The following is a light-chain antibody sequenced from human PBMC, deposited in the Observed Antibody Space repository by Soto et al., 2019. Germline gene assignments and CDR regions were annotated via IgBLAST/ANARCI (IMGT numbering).Light chain of an antibody. J-gene: IGKJ5*01. CDR1: QSVTSGY. V-gene: IGKV3-20*01. Sequence: EIELTQSPGTLSLSPGERATLSCRASQSVTSGYLAWYQHKPGQAPRLLIYGASSRATGIPDRFSGSGSGTDFTLTISRLEPEDFAVYYCQQYGSSPPITFGQGKRLESK. CDR3: QQYGSSPPIT. CDR2: GAS.